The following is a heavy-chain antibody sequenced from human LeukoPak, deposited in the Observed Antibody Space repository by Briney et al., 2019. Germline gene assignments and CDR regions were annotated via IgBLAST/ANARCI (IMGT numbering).Heavy chain of an antibody. D-gene: IGHD6-19*01. V-gene: IGHV3-48*01. CDR1: GFTFSSYS. CDR2: ISSSSSTI. Sequence: PGGSLRLSCAASGFTFSSYSMNWVRQAPGKGLEWVSYISSSSSTIYYADSVKGRFTISRDNAKNSLYLQMNSLGAEDTAVYYCARDYLAGQYMDVWGKGTTVTVSS. CDR3: ARDYLAGQYMDV. J-gene: IGHJ6*03.